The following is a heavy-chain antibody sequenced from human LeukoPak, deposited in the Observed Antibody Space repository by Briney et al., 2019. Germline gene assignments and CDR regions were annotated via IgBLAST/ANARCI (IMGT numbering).Heavy chain of an antibody. V-gene: IGHV1-46*01. CDR2: INPSGGST. D-gene: IGHD6-13*01. Sequence: ASVKVSCKASGYTFTSYYMHWVRQAPGQGLEWMGIINPSGGSTSYAQKFQGRVTMTRDMFTSTVYMELSSLRSEDTAVYYCARVNNGGTADYWGQGTLVTVSS. CDR1: GYTFTSYY. J-gene: IGHJ4*02. CDR3: ARVNNGGTADY.